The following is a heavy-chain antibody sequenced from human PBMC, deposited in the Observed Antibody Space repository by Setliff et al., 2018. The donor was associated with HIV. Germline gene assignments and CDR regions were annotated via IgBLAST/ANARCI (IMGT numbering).Heavy chain of an antibody. CDR3: GRRFWFDP. CDR1: GDSISSSPSY. Sequence: SETPSLTCAVSGDSISSSPSYWGWARQSPGKRLEWIGTVFSNGNTYYNPSLKSRVIISVDTSKNQLSLQLKSVTAADTAIYYCGRRFWFDPWGQGTLVTVSS. D-gene: IGHD3-3*01. J-gene: IGHJ5*02. V-gene: IGHV4-39*01. CDR2: VFSNGNT.